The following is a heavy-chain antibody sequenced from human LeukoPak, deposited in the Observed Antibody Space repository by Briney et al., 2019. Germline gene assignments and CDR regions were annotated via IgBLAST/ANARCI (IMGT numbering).Heavy chain of an antibody. J-gene: IGHJ3*02. CDR2: ISSDGSST. V-gene: IGHV3-74*01. Sequence: PGGSLRLSCAASGFTFSTYWMHWARQAPGEGLVWVSRISSDGSSTNYADSVKGRFTISGDSAKNTLYLQMNSLRAEDTAVYYCARALDGTRNAFDIWGQGTMVTVSS. D-gene: IGHD5-24*01. CDR1: GFTFSTYW. CDR3: ARALDGTRNAFDI.